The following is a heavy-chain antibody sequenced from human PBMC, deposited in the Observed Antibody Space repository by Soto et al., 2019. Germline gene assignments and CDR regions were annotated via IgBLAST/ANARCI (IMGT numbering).Heavy chain of an antibody. CDR1: GFTFSSYA. Sequence: GGSLRLSCAASGFTFSSYAMSWVRQAPGKGLEWVSAISGSGGSTYYADSVKGRFTISRDNSKNTLYLQMNSLRAEDTAVYYCAKDIVVVVAATTDYWGQGTLVTVSS. CDR2: ISGSGGST. CDR3: AKDIVVVVAATTDY. D-gene: IGHD2-15*01. V-gene: IGHV3-23*01. J-gene: IGHJ4*02.